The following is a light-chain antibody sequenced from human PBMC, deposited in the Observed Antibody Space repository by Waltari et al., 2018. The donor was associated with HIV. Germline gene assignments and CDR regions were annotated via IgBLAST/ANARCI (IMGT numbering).Light chain of an antibody. Sequence: DIILTQRPLFLSVTPGQPASMSCRSSASLFYSDGKIHFFWYFQRAGQPPQLLLYEASTRASGVPDRFSGSGTETYFTLRISRVEAEDVGVYYCMQSLERRTFGQGTKLEIK. J-gene: IGKJ1*01. CDR3: MQSLERRT. CDR2: EAS. V-gene: IGKV2D-29*01. CDR1: ASLFYSDGKIH.